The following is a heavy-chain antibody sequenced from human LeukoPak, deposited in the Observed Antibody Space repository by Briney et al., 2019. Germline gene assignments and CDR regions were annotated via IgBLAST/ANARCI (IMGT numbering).Heavy chain of an antibody. Sequence: AGGSLRLSCAASGFTFSNYGMHWVRQAPGKGLEWAAVIWYDGSNNYYADSVKGRFTISRHNSKNTLYLQMNSLRAEDTAVYYCARDPNPRDGGYWGQGTLVTVSS. CDR2: IWYDGSNN. D-gene: IGHD5-24*01. J-gene: IGHJ4*02. CDR1: GFTFSNYG. V-gene: IGHV3-33*01. CDR3: ARDPNPRDGGY.